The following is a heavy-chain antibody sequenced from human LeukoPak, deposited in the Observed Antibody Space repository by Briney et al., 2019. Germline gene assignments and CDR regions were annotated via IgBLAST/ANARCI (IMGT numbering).Heavy chain of an antibody. CDR2: ISPGDYDT. Sequence: GESLKISCKGSGYSFTSYWIGWVRQMPGKGLEWMGIISPGDYDTQYSPSFQGQITISADKSISTVYLQWTSLKASDTAVYFCAKRRKEGLQPPNWSAPWGKGTLVIVSS. CDR1: GYSFTSYW. J-gene: IGHJ5*02. CDR3: AKRRKEGLQPPNWSAP. D-gene: IGHD4-11*01. V-gene: IGHV5-51*01.